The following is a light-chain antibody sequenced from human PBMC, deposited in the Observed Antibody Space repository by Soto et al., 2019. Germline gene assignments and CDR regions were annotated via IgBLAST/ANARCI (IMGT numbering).Light chain of an antibody. Sequence: DIQMTQSPSSLSASLGDRVTITCRARHGIRTDLGWYQQKTGKAPKRMIYDASNLETGVPSRFSGSGSGTDYTFTISSLQPEDIATYYCQQYGNLPITLGGGTKVDIK. J-gene: IGKJ4*01. CDR1: HGIRTD. V-gene: IGKV1-33*01. CDR3: QQYGNLPIT. CDR2: DAS.